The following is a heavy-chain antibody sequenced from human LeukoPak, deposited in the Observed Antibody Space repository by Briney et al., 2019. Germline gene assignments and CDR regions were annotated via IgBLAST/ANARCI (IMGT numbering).Heavy chain of an antibody. D-gene: IGHD1-14*01. CDR1: GGSISSYY. CDR3: ARPDRLDAFDI. J-gene: IGHJ3*02. CDR2: IYYSGST. V-gene: IGHV4-59*08. Sequence: SETLSLTCTVSGGSISSYYWSWIRQPPGKGLEWIGYIYYSGSTNYNPSLKSRVTISVDTSKNQFSLKLSSVTAADTAVYYCARPDRLDAFDIWGQGTMVTVSS.